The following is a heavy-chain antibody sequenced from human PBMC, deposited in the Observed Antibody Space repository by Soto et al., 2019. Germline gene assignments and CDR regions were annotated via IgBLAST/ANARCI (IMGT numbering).Heavy chain of an antibody. D-gene: IGHD3-10*01. J-gene: IGHJ6*02. CDR3: AQEQITLARGVINYYGLDV. CDR2: INPRGDSA. CDR1: GYTFNTYY. Sequence: GASVKVSCKAAGYTFNTYYAHWVRQAPGQGLEWMGVINPRGDSATYAQKFRGRVTVTRDTSANKVYMELSSLRSEDTAVYYCAQEQITLARGVINYYGLDVWGQGTTVTVSS. V-gene: IGHV1-46*02.